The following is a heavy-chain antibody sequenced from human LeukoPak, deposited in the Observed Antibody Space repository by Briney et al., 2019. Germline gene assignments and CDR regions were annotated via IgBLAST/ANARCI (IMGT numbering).Heavy chain of an antibody. CDR1: GFKFDAYP. CDR2: ISDSGGST. CDR3: AKGKINHGGAFDI. V-gene: IGHV3-23*01. J-gene: IGHJ3*02. Sequence: GGSLRLSCAASGFKFDAYPMSWVRHAPGKGLEWVSSISDSGGSTHYAESVRGRFSLSRDNFEKTLHLQMNRLRAEDTAVYYCAKGKINHGGAFDIWGQGTRVIVAS. D-gene: IGHD2-15*01.